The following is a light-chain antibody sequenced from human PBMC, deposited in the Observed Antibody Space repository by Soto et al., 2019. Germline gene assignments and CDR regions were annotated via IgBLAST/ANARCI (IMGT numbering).Light chain of an antibody. Sequence: QSVLTQPASVSGSPGQSITISFTGTSSDIGDYDYVSWYQQHQGKAPKLLISEVSNRPSGVSNRFSGSQSGNTASLTISAPQAEDEADYYCNSSASGNTRVFGPGTKLTVL. J-gene: IGLJ1*01. CDR1: SSDIGDYDY. V-gene: IGLV2-14*01. CDR2: EVS. CDR3: NSSASGNTRV.